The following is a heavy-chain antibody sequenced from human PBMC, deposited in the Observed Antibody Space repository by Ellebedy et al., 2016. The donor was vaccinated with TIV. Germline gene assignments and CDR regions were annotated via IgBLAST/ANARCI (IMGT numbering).Heavy chain of an antibody. J-gene: IGHJ5*02. CDR1: GFSFRCYW. D-gene: IGHD4-17*01. Sequence: GESLKISCAASGFSFRCYWMSWVRQAPGKGLEWVANIYQDGSEQYYVDSVKGRFTISRDNAKNSLYLQMNSLRAEDTAVYYCARRGSYGDYAVQVNSWFDPWGQGTLVTVSS. CDR3: ARRGSYGDYAVQVNSWFDP. CDR2: IYQDGSEQ. V-gene: IGHV3-7*01.